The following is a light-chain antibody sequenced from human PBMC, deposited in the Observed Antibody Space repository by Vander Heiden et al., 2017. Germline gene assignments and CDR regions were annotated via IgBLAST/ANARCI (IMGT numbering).Light chain of an antibody. CDR3: QSPGRSGLLGV. CDR1: ALAKQY. Sequence: NELTQPPSVSVSPGQTATITCSGDALAKQYASWYLQRSGQAPVLIIFKDRERPSGIPERFSGSNSGTTVTLTISGGQAEDEAEYYCQSPGRSGLLGVFGTGTRLTVL. CDR2: KDR. V-gene: IGLV3-25*03. J-gene: IGLJ1*01.